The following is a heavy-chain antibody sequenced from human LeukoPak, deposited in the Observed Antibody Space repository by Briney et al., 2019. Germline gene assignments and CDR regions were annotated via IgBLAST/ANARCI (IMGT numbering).Heavy chain of an antibody. D-gene: IGHD6-19*01. Sequence: GGTLRLSCAASGFTFSSYGMSWVRQAPGKGLEWVSSITSSSSYIYYADSVKGRFTISRDNAKNSLYLQMNSLRAEDTAVYYCAREMLAAVAAQSWGQGTLVTVSS. J-gene: IGHJ5*02. CDR3: AREMLAAVAAQS. CDR1: GFTFSSYG. V-gene: IGHV3-21*01. CDR2: ITSSSSYI.